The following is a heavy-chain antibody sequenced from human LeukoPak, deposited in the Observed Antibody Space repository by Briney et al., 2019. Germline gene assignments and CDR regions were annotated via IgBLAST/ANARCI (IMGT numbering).Heavy chain of an antibody. D-gene: IGHD3-10*01. V-gene: IGHV3-7*01. Sequence: GGSLRLSCAASGFTFSSYWMSWVRQAPGKGLEWVANIKQDGSEKYYVDSVKGRFTISRDNAKNSLYLQMNSLRAEDTAVYYCAREPRIWFGELSLYFDYWGQGTLVTVSS. CDR2: IKQDGSEK. CDR1: GFTFSSYW. CDR3: AREPRIWFGELSLYFDY. J-gene: IGHJ4*02.